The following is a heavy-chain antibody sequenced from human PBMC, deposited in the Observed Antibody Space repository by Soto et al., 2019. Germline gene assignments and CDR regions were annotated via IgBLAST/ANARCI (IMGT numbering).Heavy chain of an antibody. CDR2: FSRSGGST. CDR1: GFTFSHYA. CDR3: PQPMAHTAMVDYFLH. D-gene: IGHD5-18*01. J-gene: IGHJ4*02. V-gene: IGHV3-23*01. Sequence: EVQLLQSGGGFVQPGGSLRLSCVGSGFTFSHYAMTWVRQAPGKGLEWVSTFSRSGGSTAYTDSVKGRFTISRDNSKSTLYLEMSSLRAEDTGIYFCPQPMAHTAMVDYFLHWGQGTLVTVSS.